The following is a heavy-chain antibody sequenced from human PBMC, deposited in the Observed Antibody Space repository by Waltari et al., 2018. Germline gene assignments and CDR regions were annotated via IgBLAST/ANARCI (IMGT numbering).Heavy chain of an antibody. J-gene: IGHJ2*01. D-gene: IGHD1-26*01. Sequence: QVQLVQSGAEVKKPGASVKVSCKASGYTFTGYYMPWVRQAPGQGLEWMGRINPNSGGTNYAQKFQGRVTMTRDTSISTAYMELSRLRSDDTAVYYCARDRAVGAPDWYFDLWGRGTLVTVSS. CDR3: ARDRAVGAPDWYFDL. CDR1: GYTFTGYY. V-gene: IGHV1-2*06. CDR2: INPNSGGT.